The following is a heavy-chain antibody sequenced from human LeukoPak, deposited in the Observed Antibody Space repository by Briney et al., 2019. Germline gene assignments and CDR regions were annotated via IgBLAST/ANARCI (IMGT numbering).Heavy chain of an antibody. J-gene: IGHJ5*02. CDR3: ARGGVEMATIFNWFDP. CDR2: MNPNSGNT. CDR1: GYTFTSYD. D-gene: IGHD5-24*01. Sequence: GASVKVSCKASGYTFTSYDINRVRQATGQGLEWMGWMNPNSGNTGYAQKFQGRVTMTRNTSISTAYMELSSLRSEDTAVYYCARGGVEMATIFNWFDPWGQGTLVTVSS. V-gene: IGHV1-8*01.